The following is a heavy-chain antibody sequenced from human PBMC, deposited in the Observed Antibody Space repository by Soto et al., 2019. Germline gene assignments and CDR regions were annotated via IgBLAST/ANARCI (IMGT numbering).Heavy chain of an antibody. CDR3: ASGRGYCSESSCSYFDYFQH. CDR1: GLTFNTYA. D-gene: IGHD2-2*01. CDR2: ISNDGSNK. Sequence: QVQLVESGGCVGQPGTSLRLSCAASGLTFNTYAMNWIRLAPGKGLEWVAVISNDGSNKYYADSVKGRFTISRDNSKNTVYLQMNSLRGEDTGVYYCASGRGYCSESSCSYFDYFQHWGQGALVIVSS. V-gene: IGHV3-30*03. J-gene: IGHJ1*01.